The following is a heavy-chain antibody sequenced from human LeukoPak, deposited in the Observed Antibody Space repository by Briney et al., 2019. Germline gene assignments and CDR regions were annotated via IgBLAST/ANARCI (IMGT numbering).Heavy chain of an antibody. Sequence: SETLSLTCTVSGGSISSSSYYWGWIRQPPGKGLEWIGGIYYSGSTYYNPSLKSRVTISVDTSKNQFSLKLSSVTAADTAVYYCARVYPGWTDAFDIWGQGTMVTVSS. D-gene: IGHD3-9*01. CDR2: IYYSGST. CDR3: ARVYPGWTDAFDI. V-gene: IGHV4-39*07. CDR1: GGSISSSSYY. J-gene: IGHJ3*02.